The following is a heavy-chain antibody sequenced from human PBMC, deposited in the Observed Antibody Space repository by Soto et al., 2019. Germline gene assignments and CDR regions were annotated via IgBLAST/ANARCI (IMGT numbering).Heavy chain of an antibody. D-gene: IGHD3-22*01. J-gene: IGHJ3*02. CDR2: INPSGGST. CDR3: ARGVERIPMIVVVIASPLDAFDT. Sequence: ASVKVSCKASGYTFTSYYMHWVRQAPGQGLEWMGIINPSGGSTSYAQKFQGRVTMTRDTSTSTIYMELSSLRSEDTAVYYCARGVERIPMIVVVIASPLDAFDTWGQGTMVTVSS. CDR1: GYTFTSYY. V-gene: IGHV1-46*01.